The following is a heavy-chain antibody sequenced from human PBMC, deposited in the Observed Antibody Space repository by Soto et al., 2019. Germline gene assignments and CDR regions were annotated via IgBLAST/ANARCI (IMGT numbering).Heavy chain of an antibody. CDR1: GASVSTGVYY. V-gene: IGHV4-31*03. CDR2: IDNSWST. J-gene: IGHJ4*02. CDR3: AGAVSDFDVRRYRTSYFDQ. Sequence: TLSLTCTVSGASVSTGVYYWTWIRQHPGKGLEWIGYIDNSWSTYYNPSLTGRVDISVDTSKNEFSLNLQSLTAADTAFYYCAGAVSDFDVRRYRTSYFDQWGQGILVTVSS. D-gene: IGHD3-10*02.